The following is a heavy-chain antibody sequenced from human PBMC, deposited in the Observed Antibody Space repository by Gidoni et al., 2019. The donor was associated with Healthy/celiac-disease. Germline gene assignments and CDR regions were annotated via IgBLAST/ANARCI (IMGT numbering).Heavy chain of an antibody. CDR3: ARRPNSGSLDY. J-gene: IGHJ4*02. CDR2: INPSGGST. CDR1: GYTFTSYY. V-gene: IGHV1-46*01. D-gene: IGHD1-26*01. Sequence: QVQLVQSGAEVKKPGASVKVSCKASGYTFTSYYMHWVRQAPGQGLEWRGIINPSGGSTSYAQKFQGRVTMTRDTSTSTGYMELSSLRSEDTAVYYCARRPNSGSLDYWGQGTLVTVSS.